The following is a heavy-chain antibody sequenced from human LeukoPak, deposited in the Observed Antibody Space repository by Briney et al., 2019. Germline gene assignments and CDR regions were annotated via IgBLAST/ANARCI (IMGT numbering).Heavy chain of an antibody. J-gene: IGHJ3*02. CDR2: IITIFGTA. CDR3: ATRYSSSRDDAFDI. CDR1: GGTFSSYA. D-gene: IGHD6-13*01. Sequence: SVTVSFKASGGTFSSYAFSWVRQAPGPGHEWMGRIITIFGTANYAQKFQGRVTITTDESTSTAYMELSSLRSEDTAVYYCATRYSSSRDDAFDIWGQGTMVTVSS. V-gene: IGHV1-69*05.